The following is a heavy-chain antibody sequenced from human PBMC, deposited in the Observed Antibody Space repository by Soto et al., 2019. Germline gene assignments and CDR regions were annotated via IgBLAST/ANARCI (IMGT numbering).Heavy chain of an antibody. CDR3: ARDVVAAGLDP. Sequence: EVQLVESGGGLVQPGGSLRLSCAASGFIVSSNYMSWVRQAPGKGLEWVSVIYSGGSTYYADSVKGRFTISRDNSKNTLYLQMNSLRAEDTAVYYCARDVVAAGLDPWGQGTLVTVSS. CDR2: IYSGGST. D-gene: IGHD6-13*01. CDR1: GFIVSSNY. J-gene: IGHJ5*02. V-gene: IGHV3-66*01.